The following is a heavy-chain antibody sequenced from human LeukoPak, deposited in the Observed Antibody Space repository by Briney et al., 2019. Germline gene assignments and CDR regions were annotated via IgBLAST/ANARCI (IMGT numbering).Heavy chain of an antibody. CDR2: IYSTGST. Sequence: SETLSLTCTVSGGSISSGDYYWTWIRQPPGKGLEWIGYIYSTGSTYYNPSLKSRLTISVDTSKNQFSLRLSSVTAADTAVYYCARYYCGGTNCPGVDYWGQGTLVTLSS. CDR3: ARYYCGGTNCPGVDY. D-gene: IGHD2-2*01. J-gene: IGHJ4*02. CDR1: GGSISSGDYY. V-gene: IGHV4-30-4*01.